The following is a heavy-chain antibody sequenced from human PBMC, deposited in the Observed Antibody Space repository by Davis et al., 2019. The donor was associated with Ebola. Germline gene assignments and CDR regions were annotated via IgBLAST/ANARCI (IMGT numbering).Heavy chain of an antibody. Sequence: SETLSLTCALYSGSFSGYYWSWICQPPGKGLEWIGEINHSGNTHCNPSLKSRVTISVDTSKNQFSLKLSSVTAADTAVYYCARWSIAARGVGFDPWGQGTLVTVSS. J-gene: IGHJ5*02. D-gene: IGHD6-6*01. CDR1: SGSFSGYY. CDR2: INHSGNT. V-gene: IGHV4-34*09. CDR3: ARWSIAARGVGFDP.